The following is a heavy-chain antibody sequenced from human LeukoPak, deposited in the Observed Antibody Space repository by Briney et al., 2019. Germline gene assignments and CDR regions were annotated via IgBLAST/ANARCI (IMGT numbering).Heavy chain of an antibody. CDR2: ISGSGSIT. J-gene: IGHJ3*02. D-gene: IGHD1-26*01. CDR1: GFTISSYA. Sequence: GGSLRLSCAASGFTISSYAMSWVRQAPGKGLEWVSTISGSGSITFYADSVKGRFTISRDNSKNTLYLQMNSLRAEDTAVYYCARGGSYLSAFDIWGQGTMVTVSS. V-gene: IGHV3-23*01. CDR3: ARGGSYLSAFDI.